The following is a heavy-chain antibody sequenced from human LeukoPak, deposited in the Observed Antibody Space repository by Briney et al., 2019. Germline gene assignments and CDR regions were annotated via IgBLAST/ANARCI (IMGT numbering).Heavy chain of an antibody. CDR2: ISAYNGNT. Sequence: ASVKVSCKASGYTFTSYGISWVRQAPGQGLEWMGWISAYNGNTNYAQKLQGRVTMTTDTSTSTAYMELRSLRSDDTAAYYCARDGIWFGELLSEYWGQGTLVTVSS. J-gene: IGHJ4*02. V-gene: IGHV1-18*01. CDR3: ARDGIWFGELLSEY. D-gene: IGHD3-10*01. CDR1: GYTFTSYG.